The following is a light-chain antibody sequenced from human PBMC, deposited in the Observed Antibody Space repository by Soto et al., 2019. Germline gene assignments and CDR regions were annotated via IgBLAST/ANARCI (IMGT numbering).Light chain of an antibody. V-gene: IGLV4-69*01. CDR2: LNSDGSH. J-gene: IGLJ2*01. CDR1: SGHSSYA. CDR3: QIWGA. Sequence: QPVLTQSPSASASLGASVKLTCTLSSGHSSYAITWHQQQPEKGPRYLMKLNSDGSHSKGDGIPDRFSGSSSGAERYLTISSLQSEDEADYYCQIWGAFGGGTQLTVL.